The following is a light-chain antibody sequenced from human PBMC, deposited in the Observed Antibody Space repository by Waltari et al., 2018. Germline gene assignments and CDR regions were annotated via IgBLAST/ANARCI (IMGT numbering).Light chain of an antibody. CDR3: LQDYNYPLT. CDR1: QGIRND. Sequence: AIKMTQSPSSLSASVGERVIITCRASQGIRNDLGWYQQKPGKSTKLIIYAASRLKIGLPSSLSNSGSGTDFTLTISNLQPEDFSTYYFLQDYNYPLTFGGGTNVEI. J-gene: IGKJ4*01. V-gene: IGKV1-6*01. CDR2: AAS.